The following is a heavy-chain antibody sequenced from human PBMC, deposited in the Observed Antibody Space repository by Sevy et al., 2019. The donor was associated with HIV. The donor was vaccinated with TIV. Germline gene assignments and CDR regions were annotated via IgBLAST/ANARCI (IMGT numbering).Heavy chain of an antibody. V-gene: IGHV1-18*01. CDR3: ARASLESPLGYCSSTSCSNY. D-gene: IGHD2-2*01. J-gene: IGHJ4*02. CDR2: ISAYNGNT. Sequence: ASVKVSCKASGYTFTSYGISWVRQAPGQGLEWMGWISAYNGNTNYAQKLQGRVTMTTDTSTSTAYMELRSLRSDDTAVYYCARASLESPLGYCSSTSCSNYWGQGTLVTVSS. CDR1: GYTFTSYG.